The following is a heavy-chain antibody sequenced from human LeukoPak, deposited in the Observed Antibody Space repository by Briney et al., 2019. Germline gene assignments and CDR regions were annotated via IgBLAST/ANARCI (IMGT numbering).Heavy chain of an antibody. J-gene: IGHJ4*02. Sequence: PGGSLRLSCAASGFTFSNSAMTWVRQAPGKGLEWVSAISGSGGSTYYAHSVKGRFTISRDNSKNTLYLQMSSLRAEDRAVYYCLRSGGGRASNWGQGTLVTVSS. CDR1: GFTFSNSA. CDR2: ISGSGGST. V-gene: IGHV3-23*01. CDR3: LRSGGGRASN. D-gene: IGHD2-15*01.